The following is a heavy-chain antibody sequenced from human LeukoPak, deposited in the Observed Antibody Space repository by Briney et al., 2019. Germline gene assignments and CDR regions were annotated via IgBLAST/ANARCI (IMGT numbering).Heavy chain of an antibody. CDR2: INHSGST. Sequence: PSGTLSLTCAVYGGSFSGYYWSWIRQPPGEGLEWIGEINHSGSTSYNPSLKSRVTISVDTSKNQFSLKLRSVTAAYTAVYYCATRSSGHDYWGQGTLVTVSS. V-gene: IGHV4-34*01. CDR3: ATRSSGHDY. CDR1: GGSFSGYY. J-gene: IGHJ4*02. D-gene: IGHD6-19*01.